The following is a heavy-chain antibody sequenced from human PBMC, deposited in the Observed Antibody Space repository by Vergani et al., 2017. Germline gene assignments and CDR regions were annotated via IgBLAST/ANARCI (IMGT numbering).Heavy chain of an antibody. CDR1: GVSMQSGSFY. D-gene: IGHD3/OR15-3a*01. CDR3: ARGETRTDWFDP. Sequence: QVHLQESGPGVVKPSDTLSLTCTVSGVSMQSGSFYWTWIRQTAERRLEWMGRVYPSGTTNYNPSLNGRVTIFVDKSKNLLSLRLNSVTAADTAVYYCARGETRTDWFDPWGQGTLVTVSS. V-gene: IGHV4-61*02. J-gene: IGHJ5*02. CDR2: VYPSGTT.